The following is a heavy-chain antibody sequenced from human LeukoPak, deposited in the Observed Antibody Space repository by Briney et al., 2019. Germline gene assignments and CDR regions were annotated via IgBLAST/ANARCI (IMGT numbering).Heavy chain of an antibody. CDR1: GGSISSSSYY. CDR2: IYYSGST. CDR3: ARQDCSSTSCYAFADAFDI. J-gene: IGHJ3*02. V-gene: IGHV4-39*01. D-gene: IGHD2-2*01. Sequence: PSETLSLTCPVSGGSISSSSYYWGWIRQPPGKGLEWIGSIYYSGSTYYNPSLKSRVTISVDTSKNQFSLKLSSVTAADTAVYYCARQDCSSTSCYAFADAFDIWGQGTMVTVSS.